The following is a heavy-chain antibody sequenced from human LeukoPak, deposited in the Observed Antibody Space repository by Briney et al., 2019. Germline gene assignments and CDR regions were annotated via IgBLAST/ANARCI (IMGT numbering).Heavy chain of an antibody. Sequence: SQTLSLTCTVSGGSISSGDYYWSWIRQPPGKGLEWIGYIYYSGSTYYNPSLKSRVTISVDTSKNQFSLKLSSVTAADTAVYYCAREAAGEGGFDPWGQGTLVTVSS. CDR1: GGSISSGDYY. CDR3: AREAAGEGGFDP. V-gene: IGHV4-30-4*01. J-gene: IGHJ5*02. CDR2: IYYSGST. D-gene: IGHD6-13*01.